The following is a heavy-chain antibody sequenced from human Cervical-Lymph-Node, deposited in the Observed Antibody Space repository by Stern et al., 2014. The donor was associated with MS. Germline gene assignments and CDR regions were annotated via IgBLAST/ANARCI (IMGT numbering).Heavy chain of an antibody. Sequence: VQLVQSGAEVKKPGASVKVSCKASGYTFTSYAIHWVRQPPGQRLEWMGRINTANGDTYYSEKFQGRVTFTRDTSANTAYMELFSLTSEDTTVYYCGRGQQSFDPWGQGTLVTVSA. V-gene: IGHV1-3*04. CDR2: INTANGDT. J-gene: IGHJ5*02. CDR3: GRGQQSFDP. D-gene: IGHD6-13*01. CDR1: GYTFTSYA.